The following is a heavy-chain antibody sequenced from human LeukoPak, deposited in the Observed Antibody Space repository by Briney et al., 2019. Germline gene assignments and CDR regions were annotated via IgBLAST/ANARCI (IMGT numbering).Heavy chain of an antibody. CDR3: AKGQYYYDSSGYYYGY. J-gene: IGHJ4*02. CDR2: ISWNSGSI. V-gene: IGHV3-9*01. D-gene: IGHD3-22*01. Sequence: GGSLRLSCAASGLTFDDYAMHWVRQAPGKGLEWVSGISWNSGSIGYADSVKGRFTISRDNAKNSLYLQMNSLRAEDTALYYCAKGQYYYDSSGYYYGYWGQGTLVTVSS. CDR1: GLTFDDYA.